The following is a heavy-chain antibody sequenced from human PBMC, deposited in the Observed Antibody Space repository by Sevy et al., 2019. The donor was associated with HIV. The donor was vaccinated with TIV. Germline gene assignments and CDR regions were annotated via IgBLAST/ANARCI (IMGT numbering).Heavy chain of an antibody. CDR3: ARDFTIFGVVSGIDY. CDR1: GFTFRSYS. V-gene: IGHV3-21*01. J-gene: IGHJ4*02. CDR2: ISDDSRYI. Sequence: GGSLRLSCAASGFTFRSYSMNWVRQAPGKGLEWLSSISDDSRYIYYSDSVKGRFTISRANAKSSLYLQMNSLRVEDTATYYCARDFTIFGVVSGIDYWGQGNLVTVSS. D-gene: IGHD3-3*01.